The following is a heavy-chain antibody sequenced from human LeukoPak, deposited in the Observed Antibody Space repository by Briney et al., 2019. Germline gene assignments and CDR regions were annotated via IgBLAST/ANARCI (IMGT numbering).Heavy chain of an antibody. CDR3: AKDSGIAVAGTLRAFDI. D-gene: IGHD6-19*01. Sequence: GRSLRLSCAASGFTFSSYGMHWVRQAPGKGLEWVAVISYDGSNKYFADSVKGRFTISRDNSKNTLYLQMNSLRAEDTAVYYCAKDSGIAVAGTLRAFDIWGQGTMVTVSS. V-gene: IGHV3-30*18. CDR2: ISYDGSNK. CDR1: GFTFSSYG. J-gene: IGHJ3*02.